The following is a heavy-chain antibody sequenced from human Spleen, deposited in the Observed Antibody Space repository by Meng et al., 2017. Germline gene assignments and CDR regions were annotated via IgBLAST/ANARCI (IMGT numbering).Heavy chain of an antibody. CDR3: TRVSYSGSYYCDY. V-gene: IGHV3-30-3*01. J-gene: IGHJ4*02. CDR2: VSHDGNSG. D-gene: IGHD1-26*01. CDR1: GFTFTDYA. Sequence: QIQLVESGGGVVQPGGSLRLSCATSGFTFTDYAMHWVRQAPGKGPQWVAIVSHDGNSGCYADSVKGRFSVSRDDAKNSLYLHMNSLRAEDTAVYYCTRVSYSGSYYCDYWGQGTLVTVSS.